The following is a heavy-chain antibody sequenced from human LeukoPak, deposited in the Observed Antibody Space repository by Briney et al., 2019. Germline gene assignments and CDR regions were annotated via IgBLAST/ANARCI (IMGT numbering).Heavy chain of an antibody. CDR1: GYTFTSYY. V-gene: IGHV1-46*01. J-gene: IGHJ6*02. CDR3: ARPLTTVTTARYYYYGMDV. Sequence: ASVKVSCKASGYTFTSYYMHWVRQAPGQGLEWMGIINPSGGSTSYAQKFQGRVTMTRDTSTSTVYMELSSLRSKDTAVYYCARPLTTVTTARYYYYGMDVWGQGTTVTVSS. D-gene: IGHD4-17*01. CDR2: INPSGGST.